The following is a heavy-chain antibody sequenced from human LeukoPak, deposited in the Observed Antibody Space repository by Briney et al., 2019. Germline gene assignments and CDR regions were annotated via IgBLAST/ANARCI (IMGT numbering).Heavy chain of an antibody. J-gene: IGHJ4*02. CDR3: ARHGSTANFDY. V-gene: IGHV4-39*01. CDR1: GGSISSTTSY. D-gene: IGHD2-2*03. Sequence: SETLSLTCAVSGGSISSTTSYWGWIRQPPGKGLEWIGRIYYSGRTFYNPPLKSRVTISVDTSKNQLSLRLSSVTAADTAVYYCARHGSTANFDYWGQETLVTVSS. CDR2: IYYSGRT.